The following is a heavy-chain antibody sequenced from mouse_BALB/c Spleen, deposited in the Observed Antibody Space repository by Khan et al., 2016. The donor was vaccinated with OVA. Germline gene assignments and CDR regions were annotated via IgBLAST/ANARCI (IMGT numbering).Heavy chain of an antibody. CDR1: GYSFTGYY. V-gene: IGHV1-26*01. Sequence: EVQLQQSGPDLVKPGASVKMSCKASGYSFTGYYMNWVKQSHGKSLECIGRINPNTGNINYNQKFKGKAILTVDTSSSTAYMELRSLTSEDSAVYYCARGYDFFDYWGQGTLVTVSA. CDR3: ARGYDFFDY. D-gene: IGHD2-2*01. J-gene: IGHJ3*01. CDR2: INPNTGNI.